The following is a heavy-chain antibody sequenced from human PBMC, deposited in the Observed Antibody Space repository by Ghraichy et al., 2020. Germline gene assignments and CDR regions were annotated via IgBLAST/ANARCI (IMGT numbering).Heavy chain of an antibody. CDR1: GFTFSSYS. V-gene: IGHV3-21*01. CDR3: ARDSPSVYYDFYGTIDY. Sequence: GGSLRLSCAASGFTFSSYSMNWVRQAPGKGLEWVSSISSSSSYIYYADSVKGRFTISRDNAKNSLYLQMNSLRAEDTAVYYCARDSPSVYYDFYGTIDYWGQGTLVTVSS. D-gene: IGHD3-3*01. CDR2: ISSSSSYI. J-gene: IGHJ4*02.